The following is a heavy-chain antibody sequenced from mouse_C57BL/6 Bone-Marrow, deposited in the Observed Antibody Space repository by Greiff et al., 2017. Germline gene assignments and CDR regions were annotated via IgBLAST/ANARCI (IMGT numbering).Heavy chain of an antibody. V-gene: IGHV1-26*01. D-gene: IGHD1-1*01. CDR1: GYTFTDYY. J-gene: IGHJ1*03. CDR2: INPNNGGT. Sequence: EVQLQQSGPELVKPGASVKISCKASGYTFTDYYMNWVKQSHGKSLEWIGDINPNNGGTSYNQKFKGKATLTVDKSSSTAYMELRSLTSEDSAVYYCARDGYYGSSYGYFDVWGTGTTVTGAS. CDR3: ARDGYYGSSYGYFDV.